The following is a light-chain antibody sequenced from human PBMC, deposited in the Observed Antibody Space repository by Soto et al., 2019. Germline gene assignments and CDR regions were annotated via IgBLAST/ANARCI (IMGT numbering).Light chain of an antibody. CDR2: RAD. V-gene: IGLV1-47*01. J-gene: IGLJ2*01. CDR1: SANIGSNY. Sequence: QSVLTQSPSASGTPGQRVTISCSGSSANIGSNYVYWYQQFPGTAPRLLIYRADQRPSGVPDRFSGSKSGTSASLAIRGLRSEDEAAYYCAAWDDTVNGLVFGGGTKLTVL. CDR3: AAWDDTVNGLV.